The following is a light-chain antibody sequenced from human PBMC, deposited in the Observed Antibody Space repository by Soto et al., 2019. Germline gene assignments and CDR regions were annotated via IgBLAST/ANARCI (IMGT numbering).Light chain of an antibody. Sequence: EMVMTQSPDTLSVSPGERATLSGRASQSVSNNLAWYQQKPGQAPRLLIYGASTRATGIPARFSGSGSGTEFTLSISSLQPEDSAVYYCQQYNTWPPLTFGGETKVEIK. V-gene: IGKV3-15*01. CDR3: QQYNTWPPLT. J-gene: IGKJ4*01. CDR1: QSVSNN. CDR2: GAS.